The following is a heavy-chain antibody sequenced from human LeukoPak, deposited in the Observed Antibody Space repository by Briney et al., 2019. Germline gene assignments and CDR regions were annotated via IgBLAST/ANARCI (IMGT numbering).Heavy chain of an antibody. CDR2: IYYSGST. CDR3: ARSRDLWQQLGD. D-gene: IGHD6-13*01. Sequence: SETLSLTCTVSGGSISSSSYYWGWIRQPPGKGLEWIGSIYYSGSTYYNPSLKSRVTISVDTSKNQFSLKLSSVTAADTAVYYCARSRDLWQQLGDWGQGTLVTVSS. CDR1: GGSISSSSYY. J-gene: IGHJ4*02. V-gene: IGHV4-39*01.